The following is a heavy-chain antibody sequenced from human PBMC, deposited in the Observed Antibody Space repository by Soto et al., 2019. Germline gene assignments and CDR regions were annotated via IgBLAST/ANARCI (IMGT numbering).Heavy chain of an antibody. J-gene: IGHJ2*01. CDR3: ATAYDAFISNWYFDL. Sequence: PSETLSLTCTVSGGSISSGDYYWSWIRQPPGKGLEWIGYIYYSGSTYYNPSLKSRVTISVDTSKNQFSLKLSSVTAADTAVYYCATAYDAFISNWYFDLWGRGTLVTVSS. CDR2: IYYSGST. V-gene: IGHV4-30-4*01. D-gene: IGHD2-8*01. CDR1: GGSISSGDYY.